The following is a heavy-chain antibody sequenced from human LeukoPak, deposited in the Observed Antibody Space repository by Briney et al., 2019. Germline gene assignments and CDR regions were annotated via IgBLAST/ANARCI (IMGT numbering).Heavy chain of an antibody. CDR3: ARARRDYGRSFDH. CDR2: NKHCEST. J-gene: IGHJ4*02. D-gene: IGHD4-17*01. Sequence: SEAPSDSSVVSGGSLSGYYWTWIPQRPGKGLEWSGENKHCESTNYNLSLKSRLTISVDTSRKQFFLGLSSVTAADTAMYYCARARRDYGRSFDHWGQGTLLSVP. V-gene: IGHV4-34*01. CDR1: GGSLSGYY.